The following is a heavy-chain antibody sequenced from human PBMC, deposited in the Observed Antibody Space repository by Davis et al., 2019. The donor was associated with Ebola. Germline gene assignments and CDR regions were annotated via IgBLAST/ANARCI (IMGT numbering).Heavy chain of an antibody. V-gene: IGHV3-7*03. CDR3: ARDPSIRLRVYYYYGMDV. Sequence: GGSLRLSCAASGFSFDAYFSSYWMSWVRQAPGKGLECLANIKQDGSEAYYMDSVKGRFTISRDNAKNSLYLQMNSLRAEDTAVYYCARDPSIRLRVYYYYGMDVWGQGTTVTVSS. CDR2: IKQDGSEA. CDR1: GFSFDAYFSSYW. D-gene: IGHD3-3*01. J-gene: IGHJ6*02.